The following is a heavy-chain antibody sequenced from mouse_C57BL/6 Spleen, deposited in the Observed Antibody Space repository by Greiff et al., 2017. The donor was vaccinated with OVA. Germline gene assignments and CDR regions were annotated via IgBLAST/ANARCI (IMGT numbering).Heavy chain of an antibody. CDR2: ISDGGSYT. D-gene: IGHD4-1*01. J-gene: IGHJ2*01. CDR1: GFTFSSYA. Sequence: EVKLEESGGGLVKPGGSLKLSCAASGFTFSSYAMSWVRQTPEKRLEWVATISDGGSYTYYPDNVKGRFTISRDNAKNNLYLQMSHLKSEDTAMYYCARGETGGYFDYWGQGTTLTVSS. CDR3: ARGETGGYFDY. V-gene: IGHV5-4*03.